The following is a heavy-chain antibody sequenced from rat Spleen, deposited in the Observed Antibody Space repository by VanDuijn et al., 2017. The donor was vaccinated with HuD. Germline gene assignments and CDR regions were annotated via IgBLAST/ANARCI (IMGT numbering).Heavy chain of an antibody. CDR2: IWIDGNT. V-gene: IGHV2-43*01. J-gene: IGHJ2*01. Sequence: QVQLKESGPGLVQPSQTLSLSCTVSGFSLSSYHVSWVRQPPGKGLEWMGVIWIDGNTGYNPLLKSRLSISRDTSKNQVFLKTNSLQTEDTATYYCAGDRTGPWYYWGQGVTVTVSS. CDR3: AGDRTGPWYY. CDR1: GFSLSSYH.